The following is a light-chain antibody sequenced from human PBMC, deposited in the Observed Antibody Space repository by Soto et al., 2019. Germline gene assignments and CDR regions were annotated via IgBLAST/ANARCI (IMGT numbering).Light chain of an antibody. CDR2: EVT. J-gene: IGLJ1*01. Sequence: QSALAQSPSASGSPGQAVTISCTGSSSDIGAYNYVSWYQQHPGKAPKLMIYEVTKRPSDIPARFSGSKSGNTASLTVSGLQAEDEADYYCSSYAGTNNYVFGTGTKVTVL. CDR1: SSDIGAYNY. V-gene: IGLV2-8*01. CDR3: SSYAGTNNYV.